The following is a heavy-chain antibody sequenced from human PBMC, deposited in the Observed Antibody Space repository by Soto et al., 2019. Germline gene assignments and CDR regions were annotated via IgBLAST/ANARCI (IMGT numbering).Heavy chain of an antibody. CDR2: ISAYNGNT. V-gene: IGHV1-18*01. J-gene: IGHJ4*02. CDR3: ARVSAVAGIAFDY. D-gene: IGHD6-13*01. CDR1: GYTFTSYG. Sequence: GASVKVSCKVSGYTFTSYGITCVRQAPGQGLEWMGWISAYNGNTNHAQKLQGRITMTTDTSTSTAYMELRSLRSDDTAVYYCARVSAVAGIAFDYWGQGTLVTVSS.